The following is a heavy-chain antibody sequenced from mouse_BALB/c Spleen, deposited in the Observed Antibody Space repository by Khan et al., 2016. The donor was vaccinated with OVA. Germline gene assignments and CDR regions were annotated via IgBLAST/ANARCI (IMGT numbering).Heavy chain of an antibody. D-gene: IGHD2-10*02. Sequence: EVQLKESGPGLVKPSQSLSLTCTVTGYSITSDYAWNWIRQSPGNKLEWMGYISYSGNTNYNPSLKSRISITRDTSKNQFFLQLNSVTTEDTAKYYGARVYGGDFDYWGQGTTLTVSS. CDR2: ISYSGNT. CDR3: ARVYGGDFDY. J-gene: IGHJ2*01. CDR1: GYSITSDYA. V-gene: IGHV3-2*02.